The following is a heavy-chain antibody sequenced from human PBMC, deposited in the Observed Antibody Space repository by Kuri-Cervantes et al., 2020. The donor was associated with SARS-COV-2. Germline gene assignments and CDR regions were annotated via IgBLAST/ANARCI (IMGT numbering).Heavy chain of an antibody. Sequence: SVKVSCKASGGTFSSYAISWVRQAPGQGLEWMGGIIPIFGTSNYAQNFQGRVMITADKSTSTAYMELSSLRSEDTAVYYCARVEMTTIKFDYWGQGTLVTVSS. J-gene: IGHJ4*02. CDR2: IIPIFGTS. CDR3: ARVEMTTIKFDY. D-gene: IGHD5-24*01. CDR1: GGTFSSYA. V-gene: IGHV1-69*06.